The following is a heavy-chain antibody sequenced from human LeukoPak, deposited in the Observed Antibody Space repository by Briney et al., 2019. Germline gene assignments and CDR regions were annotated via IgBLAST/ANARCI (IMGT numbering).Heavy chain of an antibody. Sequence: PGGSLRLSCAASGFTLRTYGMHWVRQAPGKGLEWVAFIRNDESNKYYADSVKGRFTTSRDNSKNTLYLQMNSLRAEDTAVYFCAKVIGGSSAWYARGFDYWGQGTLVTVSS. CDR1: GFTLRTYG. V-gene: IGHV3-30*02. CDR3: AKVIGGSSAWYARGFDY. CDR2: IRNDESNK. D-gene: IGHD2-15*01. J-gene: IGHJ4*02.